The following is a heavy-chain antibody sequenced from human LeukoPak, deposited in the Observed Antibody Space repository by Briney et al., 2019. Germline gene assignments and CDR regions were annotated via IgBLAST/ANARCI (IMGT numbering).Heavy chain of an antibody. J-gene: IGHJ4*02. CDR2: VNGDGSIT. V-gene: IGHV3-74*01. CDR3: ATAPWEDGYYLKY. Sequence: GGSLRLSCAASGFTFRSYWMHWVRQTPGKGPVWVSRVNGDGSITTYADSVKGRFTISRDNAKNTLYLQMNSLRAEDTAVYYCATAPWEDGYYLKYWGQGTLVTVSS. D-gene: IGHD1-26*01. CDR1: GFTFRSYW.